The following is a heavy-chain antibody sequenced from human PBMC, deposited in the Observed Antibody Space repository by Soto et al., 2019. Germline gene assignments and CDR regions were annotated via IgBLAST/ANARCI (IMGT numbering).Heavy chain of an antibody. V-gene: IGHV3-9*01. CDR2: IGWNGGSI. J-gene: IGHJ4*02. CDR3: AKGHGSGSYYLNYFDY. CDR1: GFTFDDYA. Sequence: EVQLVESGGGLVQPGRSLRLSCAASGFTFDDYAMHWVRQDPGKGLEWVSGIGWNGGSIAYADSVKGRFTISRDNAKXSXYLQMNSLRAEDTALYYCAKGHGSGSYYLNYFDYWGQGTLVTVSS. D-gene: IGHD3-10*01.